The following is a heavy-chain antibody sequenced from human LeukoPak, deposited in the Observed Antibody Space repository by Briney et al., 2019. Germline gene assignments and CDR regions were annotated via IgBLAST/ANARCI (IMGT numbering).Heavy chain of an antibody. V-gene: IGHV4-34*01. CDR1: GGSFSGYY. CDR2: INHSGST. Sequence: SETLSLTCAVYGGSFSGYYWSWIRQPPGKELEWIGEINHSGSTNYNPSLKSRVTISVDTSKNQFSLKLSSVTAADTAVYYCARQGSSWQKYYFDYWGQGTLVTVSS. J-gene: IGHJ4*02. D-gene: IGHD6-13*01. CDR3: ARQGSSWQKYYFDY.